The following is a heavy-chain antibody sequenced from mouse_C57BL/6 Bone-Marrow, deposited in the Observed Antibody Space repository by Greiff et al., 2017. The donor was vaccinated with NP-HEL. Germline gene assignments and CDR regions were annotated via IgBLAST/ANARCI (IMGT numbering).Heavy chain of an antibody. CDR2: ISYDGSN. CDR1: GYSITSGYY. V-gene: IGHV3-6*01. D-gene: IGHD1-1*01. CDR3: ARERDYYGSSAGYAMDY. Sequence: EVKLMESGPGLVKPSQSLSLTCSVTGYSITSGYYWNWIRQFPGNKLEWMGYISYDGSNNYNPSLKNRISITRDTSKNQFFLKLNSVTTEDTATYYCARERDYYGSSAGYAMDYWGQGTSVTVSS. J-gene: IGHJ4*01.